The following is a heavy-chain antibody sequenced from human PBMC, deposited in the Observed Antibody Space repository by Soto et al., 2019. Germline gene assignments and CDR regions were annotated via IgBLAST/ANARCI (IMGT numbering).Heavy chain of an antibody. Sequence: HPGGSLRLSCAASGFTFSSYAMSWVRQAPGKGLEWVSGISGSGGTTYYADSVKGRFTISRDKSKNTLYLQMSSLRAEDTALYYCARVTVVATSLGGFDIWGQGTMVTVSS. CDR3: ARVTVVATSLGGFDI. CDR2: ISGSGGTT. D-gene: IGHD5-12*01. V-gene: IGHV3-23*01. J-gene: IGHJ3*02. CDR1: GFTFSSYA.